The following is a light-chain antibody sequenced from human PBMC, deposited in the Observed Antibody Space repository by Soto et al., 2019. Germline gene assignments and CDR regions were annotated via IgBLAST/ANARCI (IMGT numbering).Light chain of an antibody. J-gene: IGKJ2*01. Sequence: DIQMTQSPSSLSASVGDRVTITCQASHDITNYVNWYQNKPGEAPNLVIYDASNLEVVVLSRFSGSRSGADFTFTITSLKPEDIATSWCHQYDTLPYNFGQSTKLEIK. CDR2: DAS. V-gene: IGKV1-33*01. CDR1: HDITNY. CDR3: HQYDTLPYN.